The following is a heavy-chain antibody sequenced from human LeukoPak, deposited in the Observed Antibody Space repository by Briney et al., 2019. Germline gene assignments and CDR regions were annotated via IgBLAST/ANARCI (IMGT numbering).Heavy chain of an antibody. J-gene: IGHJ4*02. Sequence: GGSLRLSCAASGFTFSSYWMHWVRQAPGKGLVWVARINTDGSSTSYADSVKGRFTISRDNAKNTLYLQVNSLRAEDTAVYYCARVQQLWLLADYWGQGTLVTVSS. CDR1: GFTFSSYW. CDR3: ARVQQLWLLADY. CDR2: INTDGSST. V-gene: IGHV3-74*01. D-gene: IGHD5-18*01.